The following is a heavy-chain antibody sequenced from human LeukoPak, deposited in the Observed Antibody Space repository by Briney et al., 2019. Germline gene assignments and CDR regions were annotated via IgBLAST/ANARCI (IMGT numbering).Heavy chain of an antibody. CDR2: ISGSGGST. CDR3: AKGAYSNYFDY. Sequence: GGSLRLSCAASGFTFSSSAMSWVRQAPRKGLEWFSAISGSGGSTYYADSVKGRFTISRDNSKNTLYLQMNSLRAGDTSVYYCAKGAYSNYFDYWGQGTLVTVSS. CDR1: GFTFSSSA. D-gene: IGHD4-11*01. J-gene: IGHJ4*02. V-gene: IGHV3-23*01.